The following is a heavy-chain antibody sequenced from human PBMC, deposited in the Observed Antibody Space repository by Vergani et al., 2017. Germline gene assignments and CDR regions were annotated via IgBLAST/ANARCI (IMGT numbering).Heavy chain of an antibody. V-gene: IGHV5-51*01. J-gene: IGHJ4*02. Sequence: EVALVQSGPEMRKPGESLKISCKGSEYSFGNYWIGCVRQMPGKGLEWMGIIYPADSDTRYSPSFQGQVTISADKSISTAFLQWHSLKASDTPLYYCARHTTYTDSWGQGTLVTVSS. CDR3: ARHTTYTDS. CDR2: IYPADSDT. CDR1: EYSFGNYW. D-gene: IGHD1-1*01.